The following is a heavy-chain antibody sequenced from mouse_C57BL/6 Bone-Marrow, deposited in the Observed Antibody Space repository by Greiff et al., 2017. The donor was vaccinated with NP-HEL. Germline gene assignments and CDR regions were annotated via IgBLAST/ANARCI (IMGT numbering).Heavy chain of an antibody. V-gene: IGHV1-19*01. J-gene: IGHJ2*01. CDR3: ARDPLLRYYFDY. CDR2: INPYNGGT. CDR1: GYTFTDFY. D-gene: IGHD1-1*01. Sequence: EVKLQESGPVLVKPGASVKMSCKASGYTFTDFYMNWVKQSHGKSLEWIGVINPYNGGTSYNQKFKGKATLTVDKSSSTAYMELNSLTSEDSAVYYCARDPLLRYYFDYWGQGTTLTVSS.